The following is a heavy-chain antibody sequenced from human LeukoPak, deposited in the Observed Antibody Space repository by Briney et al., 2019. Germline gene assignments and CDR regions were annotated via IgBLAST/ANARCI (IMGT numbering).Heavy chain of an antibody. CDR3: ASGVPAAMTYYFDY. V-gene: IGHV4-34*01. CDR1: GGSFSGYY. D-gene: IGHD2-2*01. CDR2: INHSGST. J-gene: IGHJ4*02. Sequence: SETLSLTCAVYGGSFSGYYWSWIRQPPGKGLEWIGEINHSGSTNYNPSLKSRVTISVDKSKNQFSLKLSSVTAADTAVYYCASGVPAAMTYYFDYWGQGTLVTVSS.